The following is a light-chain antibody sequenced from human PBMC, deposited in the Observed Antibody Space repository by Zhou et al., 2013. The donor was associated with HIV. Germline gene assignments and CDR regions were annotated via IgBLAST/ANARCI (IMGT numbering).Light chain of an antibody. CDR3: QQYGRT. V-gene: IGKV3-20*01. CDR2: GAS. J-gene: IGKJ2*01. Sequence: APRLLICGASSRATGIPGRFSGSGSGTDFTLTISRLEPEDFAVYYCQQYGRTFGQGTKLEIK.